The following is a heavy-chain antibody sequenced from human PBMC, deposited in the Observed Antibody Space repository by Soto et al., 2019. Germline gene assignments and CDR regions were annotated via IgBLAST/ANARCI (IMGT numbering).Heavy chain of an antibody. J-gene: IGHJ6*02. CDR3: ARDGDYYDSSGFQRDYHYYGMDV. V-gene: IGHV1-69*01. CDR1: GGSFSDYA. CDR2: IIPMLGIA. Sequence: QVQLVQSGAEVKKPGSSVKVSCQASGGSFSDYAISWVRQAPGQGHEWLGGIIPMLGIADNAQRFQGRVTITADEYTSTAYMELSSLRSEDTAVYYCARDGDYYDSSGFQRDYHYYGMDVWGQGTTVTVAS. D-gene: IGHD3-22*01.